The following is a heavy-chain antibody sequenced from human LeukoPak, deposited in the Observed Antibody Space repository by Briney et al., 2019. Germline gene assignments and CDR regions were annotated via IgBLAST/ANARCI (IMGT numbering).Heavy chain of an antibody. CDR2: IRSNGSNK. D-gene: IGHD3-10*01. CDR3: ARGLWFGDMDV. Sequence: GGSLRLSCAASGFTFGSYGMHWVRQAPGKGLEWVTFIRSNGSNKYYADSVKGRFTISRDNSKNTLYLQMNSLRAEDTAVYYCARGLWFGDMDVWGKGTTVTISS. J-gene: IGHJ6*03. CDR1: GFTFGSYG. V-gene: IGHV3-30*02.